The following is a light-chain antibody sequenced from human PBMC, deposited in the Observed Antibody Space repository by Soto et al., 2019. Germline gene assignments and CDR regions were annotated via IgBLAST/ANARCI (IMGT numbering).Light chain of an antibody. V-gene: IGLV1-51*01. Sequence: QSVLTQPPSVSAAPGQKVTISCSGSSSNIGGNSVSWYQQLPGTAPKLLIYDDNKRPSGIPDRFSGSKSGTSATLGITGFQTGDEADYYCGSWDSSLSAYVFGIGTKLTV. CDR1: SSNIGGNS. J-gene: IGLJ1*01. CDR3: GSWDSSLSAYV. CDR2: DDN.